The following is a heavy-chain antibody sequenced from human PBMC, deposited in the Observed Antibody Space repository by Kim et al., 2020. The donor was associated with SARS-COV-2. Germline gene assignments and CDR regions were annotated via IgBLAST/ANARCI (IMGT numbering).Heavy chain of an antibody. J-gene: IGHJ6*02. CDR2: IDPSDSYT. CDR3: ARVPYRTGTKETGGSYYYGMDV. V-gene: IGHV5-10-1*01. Sequence: GESLKISCKGSGYSFTSYWISWVRQMPGKGLEWMGRIDPSDSYTNYSPSFQGHVTISADKSISTAYLQWSSLKASDTAMYYCARVPYRTGTKETGGSYYYGMDVWGQGTTVTVSS. CDR1: GYSFTSYW. D-gene: IGHD1-1*01.